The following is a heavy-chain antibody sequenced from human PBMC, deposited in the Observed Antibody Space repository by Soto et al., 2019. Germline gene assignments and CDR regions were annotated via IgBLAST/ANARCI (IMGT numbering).Heavy chain of an antibody. CDR1: GGSISSSSYY. J-gene: IGHJ6*02. V-gene: IGHV4-39*01. CDR2: IYYSGST. D-gene: IGHD2-8*01. CDR3: ARRPYCTNGVCYLYYYYGMDV. Sequence: ETLSLTCTVSGGSISSSSYYWGWIRQPPGKGLEWIGSIYYSGSTYYNPSLKSRVTISVDTSKNQFSLKLSSVTAADTAVYYCARRPYCTNGVCYLYYYYGMDVWGQGTTVTVSS.